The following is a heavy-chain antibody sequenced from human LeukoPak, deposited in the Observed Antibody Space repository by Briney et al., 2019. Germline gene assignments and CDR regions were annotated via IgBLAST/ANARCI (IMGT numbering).Heavy chain of an antibody. D-gene: IGHD3-22*01. CDR1: GYTFTSYD. V-gene: IGHV1-18*01. Sequence: ASVKVSCKASGYTFTSYDINWVRQATGQGLEWMGWISAYNGNTNYAQKLQGRVTMTTDTSTSTAYMELRSLRSDDTAVYYCARDSPYDSSGYYYYYYYYGMDVWGQGTTVTVSS. CDR2: ISAYNGNT. CDR3: ARDSPYDSSGYYYYYYYYGMDV. J-gene: IGHJ6*02.